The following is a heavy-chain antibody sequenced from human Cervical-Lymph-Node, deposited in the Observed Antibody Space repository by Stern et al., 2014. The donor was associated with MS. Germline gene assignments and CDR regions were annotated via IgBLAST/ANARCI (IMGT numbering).Heavy chain of an antibody. Sequence: QVQLQESGPGLVKPSQTLSLTCTVSGGSISSGDYYWSWIRQHPGKGREWLGYIYYSGSTYYNPSLKSRVTISIDTSKNQFSLKLNSVTAADTAVYSCARGGAVAGQTFYFDQWGQGTLVTVSS. J-gene: IGHJ4*02. V-gene: IGHV4-31*03. D-gene: IGHD6-19*01. CDR1: GGSISSGDYY. CDR2: IYYSGST. CDR3: ARGGAVAGQTFYFDQ.